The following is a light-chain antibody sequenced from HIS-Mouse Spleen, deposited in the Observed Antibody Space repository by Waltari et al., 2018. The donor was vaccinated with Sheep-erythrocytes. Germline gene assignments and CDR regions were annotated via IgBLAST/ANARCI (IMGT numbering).Light chain of an antibody. CDR2: EGS. J-gene: IGLJ3*02. CDR1: SSDVGSYNL. CDR3: CSYAGSSTPWV. Sequence: QSALTQPASVSGSPGQSITISCTGTSSDVGSYNLVSRYQQHPGKAPKLMIYEGSKRPSGVSNCFSGSKSGNTASLTISGLQAEDEADYYCCSYAGSSTPWVFGGGTKLTVL. V-gene: IGLV2-23*01.